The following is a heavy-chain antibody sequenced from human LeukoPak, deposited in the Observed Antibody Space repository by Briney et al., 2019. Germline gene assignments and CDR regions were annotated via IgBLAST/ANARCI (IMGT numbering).Heavy chain of an antibody. CDR2: IGGSGART. V-gene: IGHV3-23*01. CDR3: AKDLVSGDWYWRGFVS. J-gene: IGHJ4*02. D-gene: IGHD6-19*01. CDR1: GFTFNSYV. Sequence: GGSLRLSCAASGFTFNSYVMSWVRQAPGKGLEWVSAIGGSGARTYYADSVRGRFTISRDNSKNKVYLQLNSLRGEDTAVYYCAKDLVSGDWYWRGFVSWGQGTLVTVSS.